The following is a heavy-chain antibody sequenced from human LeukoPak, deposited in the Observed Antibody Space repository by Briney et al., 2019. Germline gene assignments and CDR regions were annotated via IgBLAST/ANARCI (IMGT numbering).Heavy chain of an antibody. D-gene: IGHD2-15*01. Sequence: PGRSLRLSCAASGFTFSTYGMHWVRQAPGKGLEWVAVMSYDGTNKYYADFVKGRFTISRDTSKNTLYLQMNCLRAEDTAVYYCARAYCSGGTCYPHDTFDIWGQGTMVTVSS. J-gene: IGHJ3*02. V-gene: IGHV3-30*03. CDR1: GFTFSTYG. CDR2: MSYDGTNK. CDR3: ARAYCSGGTCYPHDTFDI.